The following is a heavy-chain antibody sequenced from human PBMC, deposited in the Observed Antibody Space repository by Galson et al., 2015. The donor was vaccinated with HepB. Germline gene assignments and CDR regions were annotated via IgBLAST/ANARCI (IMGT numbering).Heavy chain of an antibody. CDR1: GGTFSSYA. V-gene: IGHV1-69*06. Sequence: SVKVSCKASGGTFSSYAISWVRQAPGQGLEWMGGIIPIFGTANYAQKFQGRVTITADKSTSTAYMELSSLRSEDTAVYYCARTGDTAMVEGYYYYYGTDVWGQGTTVTVSS. J-gene: IGHJ6*02. CDR2: IIPIFGTA. D-gene: IGHD5-18*01. CDR3: ARTGDTAMVEGYYYYYGTDV.